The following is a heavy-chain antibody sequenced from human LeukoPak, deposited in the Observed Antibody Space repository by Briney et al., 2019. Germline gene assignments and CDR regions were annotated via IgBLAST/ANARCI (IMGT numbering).Heavy chain of an antibody. Sequence: PGGSLRLSCGASGFTLSSYWMTWVRQAPGKGLEWVANIKEDGSKKYYVESVRGRFTISRDNAENSLYLQMNSLRAEDTAVYYFARDGGSGGSGAAGGDAFDFWGQGTMV. CDR2: IKEDGSKK. CDR1: GFTLSSYW. V-gene: IGHV3-7*01. J-gene: IGHJ3*01. CDR3: ARDGGSGGSGAAGGDAFDF. D-gene: IGHD4-23*01.